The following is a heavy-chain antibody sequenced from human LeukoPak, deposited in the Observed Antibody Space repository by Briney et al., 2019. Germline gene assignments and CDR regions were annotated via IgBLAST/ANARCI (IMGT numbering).Heavy chain of an antibody. J-gene: IGHJ4*02. CDR3: AKVANIYYDSSSNYFDY. CDR2: ISGSGGST. Sequence: GGSLRLSRAPSGFTFSSYAMSWVRQAPGTGLESVSAISGSGGSTYYADSVKGRFTISRDNSKNTLYLQMNSLRAEDTAVYYCAKVANIYYDSSSNYFDYWGQGTLVTVSS. CDR1: GFTFSSYA. D-gene: IGHD3-22*01. V-gene: IGHV3-23*01.